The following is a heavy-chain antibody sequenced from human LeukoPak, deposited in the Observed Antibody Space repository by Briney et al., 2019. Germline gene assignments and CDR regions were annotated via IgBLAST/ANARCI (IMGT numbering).Heavy chain of an antibody. CDR3: ARGGYSYGYDRGAFDY. CDR1: GFTFDDYG. CDR2: INWNGGST. D-gene: IGHD5-18*01. V-gene: IGHV3-20*04. J-gene: IGHJ4*02. Sequence: GGSLRLSCAASGFTFDDYGMSWVRQAPGKGLEWVSGINWNGGSTGYADSVKGRFTISRDNAKNSLYLQMNSLRAEDTALYYCARGGYSYGYDRGAFDYWGQGTLVTVSS.